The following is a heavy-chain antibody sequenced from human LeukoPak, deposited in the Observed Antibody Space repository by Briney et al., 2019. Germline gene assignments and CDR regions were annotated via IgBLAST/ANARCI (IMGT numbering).Heavy chain of an antibody. D-gene: IGHD6-13*01. V-gene: IGHV3-30*02. J-gene: IGHJ4*02. CDR2: IRYDGSNK. Sequence: GGSLRLSCAASGFTFSSYGMRWVCQAPGKGVEWVAFIRYDGSNKYYAYSVKGRITISRDNSKNTLYLQMNSLRAEDTALYYCARGASRAGYWGQETLVTVSS. CDR1: GFTFSSYG. CDR3: ARGASRAGY.